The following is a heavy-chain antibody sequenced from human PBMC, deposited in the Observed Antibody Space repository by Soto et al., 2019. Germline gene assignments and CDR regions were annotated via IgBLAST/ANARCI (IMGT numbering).Heavy chain of an antibody. CDR3: ARYLEWYNWFDP. V-gene: IGHV1-18*01. D-gene: IGHD3-3*01. CDR2: ISPHYGNT. Sequence: QVQLVQSGAEVKKPGASVKVSCKTSGYTFIDYGISWVRQAPGQGLEWMGWISPHYGNTNHAQKLQGRVTMTTDKSTSTAYVELRSLTADDTAVYYCARYLEWYNWFDPWGQGTMVTVSS. J-gene: IGHJ5*02. CDR1: GYTFIDYG.